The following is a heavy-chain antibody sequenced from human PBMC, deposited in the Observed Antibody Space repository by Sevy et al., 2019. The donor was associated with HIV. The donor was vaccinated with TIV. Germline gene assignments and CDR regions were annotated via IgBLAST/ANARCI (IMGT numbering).Heavy chain of an antibody. Sequence: GGSLRLSCAASGFMFSSFTMNWVRQAPGKGLEWVSSISSSTSYICYADSVKGRFTISRDNAKNSLYLQMNSLRAEDTAVYYCARGLDYFDYWGQGTLVTVSS. D-gene: IGHD3-9*01. V-gene: IGHV3-21*01. J-gene: IGHJ4*02. CDR1: GFMFSSFT. CDR2: ISSSTSYI. CDR3: ARGLDYFDY.